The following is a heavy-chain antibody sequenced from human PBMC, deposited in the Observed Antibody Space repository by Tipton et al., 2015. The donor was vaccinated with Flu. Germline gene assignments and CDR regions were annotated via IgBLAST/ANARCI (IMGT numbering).Heavy chain of an antibody. CDR2: IDYSGST. CDR3: ARAAAAALDY. V-gene: IGHV4-39*07. D-gene: IGHD6-13*01. Sequence: TLSLTCTVSGGSLNTYYWGWIRQPPGKGLEWIASIDYSGSTYYNPSLRSRVTMSVDTSQQQFSLKLSSVTAADTAVYFCARAAAAALDYWGQGTLVTVSS. J-gene: IGHJ4*02. CDR1: GGSLNTYY.